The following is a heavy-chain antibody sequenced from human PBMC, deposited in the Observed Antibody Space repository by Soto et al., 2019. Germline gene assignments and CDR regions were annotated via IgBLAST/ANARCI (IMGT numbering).Heavy chain of an antibody. CDR1: GFTFDDYA. D-gene: IGHD4-17*01. V-gene: IGHV3-9*01. Sequence: SLRLSCAASGFTFDDYAMHWVRQAPGKGLEWVSGISWNSGSIGYADSVKGRVTISRDNAKNSLYLQMNSLRAEGTALYYCAKDFDYGCNLGAFDIWGQGTMVTVSS. CDR2: ISWNSGSI. J-gene: IGHJ3*02. CDR3: AKDFDYGCNLGAFDI.